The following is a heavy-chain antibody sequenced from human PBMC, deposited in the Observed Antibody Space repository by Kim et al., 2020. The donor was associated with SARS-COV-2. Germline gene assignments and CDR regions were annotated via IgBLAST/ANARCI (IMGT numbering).Heavy chain of an antibody. CDR3: ARDVQMGSFIRYYDY. V-gene: IGHV3-48*02. D-gene: IGHD1-26*01. CDR2: ISTSGSII. J-gene: IGHJ4*02. Sequence: GGSLRLSCTASGFTFRSYSMNWVRQAPGKGLEWVPSISTSGSIIYYAESVKGRFTISRDNAMNSLYLEMNSLRDEDTAVYYCARDVQMGSFIRYYDYWGQGTLVTVSS. CDR1: GFTFRSYS.